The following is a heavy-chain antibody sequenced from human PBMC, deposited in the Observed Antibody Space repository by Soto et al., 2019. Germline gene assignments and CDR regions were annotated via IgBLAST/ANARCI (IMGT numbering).Heavy chain of an antibody. CDR1: GGTADRFA. Sequence: QVHLEQSGADVRKPGSSVRVSCKASGGTADRFAISWVRQAPGEGLEWMGGITPLFRTPHYAQKFQGRVNITADGSTNATYMDLGSLTFADTAVYYCALQSRDTPMVPFSHWGQGTLVTVSS. J-gene: IGHJ4*02. CDR3: ALQSRDTPMVPFSH. D-gene: IGHD2-15*01. CDR2: ITPLFRTP. V-gene: IGHV1-69*01.